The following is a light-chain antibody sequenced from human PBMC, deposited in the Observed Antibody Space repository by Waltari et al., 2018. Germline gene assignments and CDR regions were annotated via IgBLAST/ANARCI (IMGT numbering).Light chain of an antibody. Sequence: QSALTQPASVSGSPGQSLTIPCTGTSSDVGGYNYVSWYQQHPGKVPKLFIFDVSNRPSGVSNRFSGSKSGNTASLTISGLQAEDESDYYCCSFTSRSTWVFGGGTKLTVL. CDR3: CSFTSRSTWV. CDR1: SSDVGGYNY. J-gene: IGLJ3*02. CDR2: DVS. V-gene: IGLV2-14*01.